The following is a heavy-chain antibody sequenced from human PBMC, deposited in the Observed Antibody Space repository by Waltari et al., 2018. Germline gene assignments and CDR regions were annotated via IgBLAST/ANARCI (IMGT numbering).Heavy chain of an antibody. D-gene: IGHD5-18*01. CDR1: GGTFSSYT. Sequence: QVQLVQSGAEVKKPGSSVKVSCKASGGTFSSYTISWVRPAPGQGLEWMGRIIPILGIANNAQKFQSRVRSTADKSAGTAYIELSRLRCEDTAVYYCAREDVGYSYGHTLYYYGMDVWGQGTTVTVSS. CDR2: IIPILGIA. CDR3: AREDVGYSYGHTLYYYGMDV. V-gene: IGHV1-69*08. J-gene: IGHJ6*02.